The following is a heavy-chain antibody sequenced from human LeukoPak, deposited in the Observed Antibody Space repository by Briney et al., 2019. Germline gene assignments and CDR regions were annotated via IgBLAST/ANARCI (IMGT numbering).Heavy chain of an antibody. V-gene: IGHV4-59*08. CDR1: GGSISSYY. J-gene: IGHJ4*02. CDR2: IYYSGST. Sequence: PSETLSLTCTVSGGSISSYYWSWIRQPPGKGLEWMGYIYYSGSTNYNPSLKSRVTISVDTSKNQFSLKLSPVTAADTAVYYCARHGCSSTSCYDYWGQGTLVTVSS. D-gene: IGHD2-2*01. CDR3: ARHGCSSTSCYDY.